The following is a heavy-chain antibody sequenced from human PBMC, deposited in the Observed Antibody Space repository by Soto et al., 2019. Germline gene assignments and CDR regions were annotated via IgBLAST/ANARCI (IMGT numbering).Heavy chain of an antibody. V-gene: IGHV3-21*01. CDR1: GFTFSSYS. J-gene: IGHJ3*02. CDR3: ARVERGTATTVVDAFDI. D-gene: IGHD1-1*01. Sequence: GGYLRISCAASGFTFSSYSMNWVRQAPGKGLEWVSSISSSSSYIYYADSVKGRFTISRDNAKNSLYLQMNSLRAEDTALYYSARVERGTATTVVDAFDIWGPGTMVTVSS. CDR2: ISSSSSYI.